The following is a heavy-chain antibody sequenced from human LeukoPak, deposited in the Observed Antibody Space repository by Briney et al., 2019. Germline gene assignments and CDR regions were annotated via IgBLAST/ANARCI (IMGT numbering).Heavy chain of an antibody. CDR3: ARGRYYSDTGGYGDGIPFDY. Sequence: SETLSLTCAVYGGSFSGYYWSWIRQPPGKRLEEMGDINYSGSTDYNPSLKSRVTIALDTSKNRFSLRLSSVTAADTAVYYCARGRYYSDTGGYGDGIPFDYWGQGILVTVS. D-gene: IGHD3-22*01. CDR2: INYSGST. CDR1: GGSFSGYY. J-gene: IGHJ4*02. V-gene: IGHV4-34*01.